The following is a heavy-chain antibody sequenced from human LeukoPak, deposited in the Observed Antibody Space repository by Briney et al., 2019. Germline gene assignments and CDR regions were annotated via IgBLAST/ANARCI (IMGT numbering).Heavy chain of an antibody. CDR3: ATGRTVYIPDY. V-gene: IGHV3-23*01. CDR2: TNFNGGST. D-gene: IGHD2-8*01. CDR1: GFTFSSYA. Sequence: GGSLRLSCAVSGFTFSSYAMTWVRQAPGKGLEWVSTTNFNGGSTYYADSVKGRFTLSRDNSKNTLYLQMNSLRAEDTAVYFCATGRTVYIPDYWGQGTLVTVSS. J-gene: IGHJ4*02.